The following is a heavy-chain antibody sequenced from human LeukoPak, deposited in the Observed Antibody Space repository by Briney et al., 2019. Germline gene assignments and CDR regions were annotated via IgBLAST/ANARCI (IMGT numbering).Heavy chain of an antibody. V-gene: IGHV3-23*01. CDR1: GFTFSSYA. CDR3: ARAVGPYKDIVVVPAAALNYYYYYMDV. D-gene: IGHD2-2*01. CDR2: ISGSGGST. J-gene: IGHJ6*03. Sequence: GGSLRLSCAASGFTFSSYAMRWVRQAPGKGLEWVSAISGSGGSTYYADSVKGRFTISRDNSKNTLYLQMNSLRAEDTAVYYCARAVGPYKDIVVVPAAALNYYYYYMDVWGKGTTVTISS.